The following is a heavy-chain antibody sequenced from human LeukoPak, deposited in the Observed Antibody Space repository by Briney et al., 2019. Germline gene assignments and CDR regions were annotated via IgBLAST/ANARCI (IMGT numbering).Heavy chain of an antibody. V-gene: IGHV3-7*01. CDR2: IKQDGSEK. Sequence: GGSLRLSCAASGFTFSSYWMSWVRQAPGKGLEWVANIKQDGSEKYYVDSVKGRFIISRDNAKNSLYLQMDSLRAEDTAVYYCATPLGGWEAPYWGQGTLVTVSS. D-gene: IGHD6-19*01. CDR3: ATPLGGWEAPY. CDR1: GFTFSSYW. J-gene: IGHJ4*02.